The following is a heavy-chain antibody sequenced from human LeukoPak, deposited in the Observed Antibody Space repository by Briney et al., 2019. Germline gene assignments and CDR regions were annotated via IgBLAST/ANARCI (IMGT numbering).Heavy chain of an antibody. CDR2: IYYSGST. V-gene: IGHV4-39*01. J-gene: IGHJ4*02. CDR1: GGSISSSTYY. CDR3: ASPYYYDSSGYLI. D-gene: IGHD3-22*01. Sequence: SETLSLACTVSGGSISSSTYYWGWIRQPPGKGLEWIGSIYYSGSTYYNPSLKSRVTISVDTSKNPFSLKLSSVTAADTAVYYCASPYYYDSSGYLIWGQGTLVTVSS.